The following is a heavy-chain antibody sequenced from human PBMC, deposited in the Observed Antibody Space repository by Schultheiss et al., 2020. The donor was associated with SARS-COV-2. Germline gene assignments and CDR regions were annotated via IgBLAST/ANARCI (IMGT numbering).Heavy chain of an antibody. V-gene: IGHV4-30-2*01. CDR2: IYHSGGT. CDR3: ATSLRDDYAMDV. J-gene: IGHJ6*02. D-gene: IGHD3-16*01. CDR1: GGSISSGAYS. Sequence: SETLSLTCTVSGGSISSGAYSLSWIRQPPGKGLESIGYIYHSGGTYYNPSLKSRVTMSADRSKNQFSLKLNSVTAADTAVYYCATSLRDDYAMDVWGQGTTVTVSS.